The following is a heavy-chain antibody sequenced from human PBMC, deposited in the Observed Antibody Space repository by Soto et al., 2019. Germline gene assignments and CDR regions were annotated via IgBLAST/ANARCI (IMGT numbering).Heavy chain of an antibody. CDR3: ARSWSSSLDYYYYGMDV. Sequence: ASVTVYCQASGYTLSSYYMHWVRQAPGQGLEWMGIINPSGGSTSYAQKFQGRVTMTRDTSTSTVYMELSSLRSEDTAVYYCARSWSSSLDYYYYGMDVWGQGTTVTVSS. CDR1: GYTLSSYY. D-gene: IGHD6-13*01. V-gene: IGHV1-46*01. J-gene: IGHJ6*02. CDR2: INPSGGST.